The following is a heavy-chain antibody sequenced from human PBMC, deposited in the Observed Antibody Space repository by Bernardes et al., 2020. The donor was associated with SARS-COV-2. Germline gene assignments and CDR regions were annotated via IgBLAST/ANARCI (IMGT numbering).Heavy chain of an antibody. J-gene: IGHJ4*02. Sequence: SETLSLTCTVSGGSISGYYWSWVRQPPGKGLEWIGYLSYYVVSNYSPSLESRFTISIDTSRNQLSLKLSSVTATDTAVYYCARGAGIPQVLGFWARGTLVTVS. CDR3: ARGAGIPQVLGF. CDR1: GGSISGYY. CDR2: LSYYVVS. V-gene: IGHV4-59*01.